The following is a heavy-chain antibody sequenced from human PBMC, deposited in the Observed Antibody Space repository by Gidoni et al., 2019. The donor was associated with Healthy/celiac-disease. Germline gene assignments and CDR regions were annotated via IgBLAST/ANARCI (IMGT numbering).Heavy chain of an antibody. Sequence: QVQLVESGGGVVQPGRSLRLSCAAPGFTFSSYAMHWVRQAPGKGLEWVAVISYDGSNKYYADTVKGRFTISRDNSKNTLYLQMNSLRAEDTAVYYCARAYSSGWYFDYWGQGTLVTVSS. CDR2: ISYDGSNK. D-gene: IGHD6-19*01. CDR1: GFTFSSYA. CDR3: ARAYSSGWYFDY. J-gene: IGHJ4*02. V-gene: IGHV3-30-3*01.